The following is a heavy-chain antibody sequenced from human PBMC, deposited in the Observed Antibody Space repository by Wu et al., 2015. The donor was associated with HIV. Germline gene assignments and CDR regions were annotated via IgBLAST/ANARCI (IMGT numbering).Heavy chain of an antibody. V-gene: IGHV1-2*02. D-gene: IGHD6-6*01. J-gene: IGHJ5*02. CDR1: GYTFTGYY. CDR2: INPNSGGT. CDR3: ARGNSIAARVIPNWFDP. Sequence: QVQLVQSGAEVKKPGASVKVSCKASGYTFTGYYMHWVRQAPGQGLEWMGWINPNSGGTNYAQKFQGRVTMTRDTSISTAYMELSRLRSDDTAVYYCARGNSIAARVIPNWFDPWGQGTLVTVSS.